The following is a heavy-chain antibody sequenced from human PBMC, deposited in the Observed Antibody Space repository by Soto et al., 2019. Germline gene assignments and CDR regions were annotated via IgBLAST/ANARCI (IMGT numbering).Heavy chain of an antibody. D-gene: IGHD2-2*01. CDR2: IIPIFGTA. CDR3: AVEVVPAAPSTHYYGMDV. Sequence: ASVKVSCKASGGTFSSYAISWVRQAPGQGLEWMGGIIPIFGTANYAQKFQGRVTITADESTSTAYMELSSLRSEDTAVYYFAVEVVPAAPSTHYYGMDVWGQGTTVTVSS. CDR1: GGTFSSYA. J-gene: IGHJ6*02. V-gene: IGHV1-69*13.